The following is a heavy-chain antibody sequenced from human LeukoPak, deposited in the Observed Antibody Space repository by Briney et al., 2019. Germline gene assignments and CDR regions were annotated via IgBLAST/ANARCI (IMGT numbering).Heavy chain of an antibody. D-gene: IGHD1-26*01. J-gene: IGHJ4*02. CDR2: ISSSSSTI. CDR1: GFTFSSYS. V-gene: IGHV3-48*02. CDR3: ARGGSGTYWDY. Sequence: GGSLRLSCAASGFTFSSYSMNWVRQAPGKGLEWVSYISSSSSTIYYADSVKGRFTISRDNAKNSLYLQMNSLRDDDTAVYYCARGGSGTYWDYWGQGTLVTVSS.